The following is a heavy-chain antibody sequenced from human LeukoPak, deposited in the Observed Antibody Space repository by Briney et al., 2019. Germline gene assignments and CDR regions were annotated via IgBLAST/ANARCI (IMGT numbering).Heavy chain of an antibody. Sequence: KPSETLSLTCTVSGGSISSYYWSWIWQPAGKGLEWIGRIYASGSTNYNPSLKSRVTMSVDTSKNQVSLKLSSVTAADTAVYYCARYGDYINNWFDPWGQGTLVTVSS. V-gene: IGHV4-4*07. J-gene: IGHJ5*02. CDR3: ARYGDYINNWFDP. CDR2: IYASGST. D-gene: IGHD4-17*01. CDR1: GGSISSYY.